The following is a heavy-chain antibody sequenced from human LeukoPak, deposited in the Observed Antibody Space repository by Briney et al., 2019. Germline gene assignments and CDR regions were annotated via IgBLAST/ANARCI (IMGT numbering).Heavy chain of an antibody. V-gene: IGHV3-30-3*01. Sequence: GGSLRLSCAASGFTFSSYVMYWVRQAPGKGLEWVAVISYDGSNKYYADSVKGRFTISRDNSKNTLYLQMNSLRAEDTAVYYCARAFGINIVVVPVAPDYWGQGTLVTVSS. CDR3: ARAFGINIVVVPVAPDY. D-gene: IGHD2-2*01. J-gene: IGHJ4*02. CDR1: GFTFSSYV. CDR2: ISYDGSNK.